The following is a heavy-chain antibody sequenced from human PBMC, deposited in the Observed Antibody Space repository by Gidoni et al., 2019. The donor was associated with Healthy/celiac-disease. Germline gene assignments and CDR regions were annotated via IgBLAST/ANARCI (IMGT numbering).Heavy chain of an antibody. V-gene: IGHV3-30*01. CDR2: ISYDGSNK. J-gene: IGHJ5*02. D-gene: IGHD5-18*01. CDR3: ARDLIADTAATPGWFDP. CDR1: GFTFSSYA. Sequence: QVQLVESGGGVVQPGRSLRLSCAASGFTFSSYAMHWVRQAPGKGLEWVSVISYDGSNKYYADSVKGRFTISRDNSKNTLYLQMNSLRAEDTAVYYCARDLIADTAATPGWFDPWGQGTLVTVSS.